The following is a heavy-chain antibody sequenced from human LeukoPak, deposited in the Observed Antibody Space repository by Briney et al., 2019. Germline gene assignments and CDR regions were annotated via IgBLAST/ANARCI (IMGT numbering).Heavy chain of an antibody. V-gene: IGHV3-21*01. D-gene: IGHD2-2*01. CDR1: GFTFSSYS. CDR3: ARPRPTIVVVPAASDY. J-gene: IGHJ4*02. Sequence: GGSLRLSCAASGFTFSSYSMNWVRQAPGKGLEWVSSISSSSSYIYYADSVKGRFTISRDNAKNSLYLQMNSLRAEDTAVYYCARPRPTIVVVPAASDYWGQGTLDTVSS. CDR2: ISSSSSYI.